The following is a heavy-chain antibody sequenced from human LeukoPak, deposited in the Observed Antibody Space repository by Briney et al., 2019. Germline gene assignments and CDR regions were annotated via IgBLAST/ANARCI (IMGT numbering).Heavy chain of an antibody. J-gene: IGHJ4*02. CDR3: AKGVRGVIAYYFDF. D-gene: IGHD3-10*01. CDR2: ISSDGSDK. CDR1: GFIFSSYV. V-gene: IGHV3-30*18. Sequence: PGGSLRLSCAASGFIFSSYVMHWVRQAPGKGLEWVAVISSDGSDKYYADSGKGRFTISRDISKNQLYLQINSLRTEDTAVYYCAKGVRGVIAYYFDFWGQGTLVTVSS.